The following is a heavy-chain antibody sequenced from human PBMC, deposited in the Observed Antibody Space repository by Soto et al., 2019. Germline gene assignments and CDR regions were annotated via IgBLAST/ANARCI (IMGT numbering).Heavy chain of an antibody. Sequence: QVQLVESGGGVVQPGRSLKLSCAASGFIFGRFGMHWVRQPPGKGLEWVAVIWNDGSNKLYADSVQGRFTISRDNSKNTLYLEMDSLIAEDTAVYYCAREHESGFGDSVPAGFDYWGQGTLVTVSS. CDR3: AREHESGFGDSVPAGFDY. V-gene: IGHV3-33*01. J-gene: IGHJ4*02. CDR2: IWNDGSNK. CDR1: GFIFGRFG. D-gene: IGHD2-21*02.